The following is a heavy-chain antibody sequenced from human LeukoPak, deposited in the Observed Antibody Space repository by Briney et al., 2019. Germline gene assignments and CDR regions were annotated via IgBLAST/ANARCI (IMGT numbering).Heavy chain of an antibody. Sequence: ASVKVSCKTSGYTFTSFDINWVRQAAGQGLEWLGWMNPYTGKTGYAQKFQGRVTFTGDTSIRTAYMEVSSLTSEDTAVYYCARAPSPYYYDSSAYYSDYWGQGILVTVSS. V-gene: IGHV1-8*03. CDR2: MNPYTGKT. CDR3: ARAPSPYYYDSSAYYSDY. D-gene: IGHD3-22*01. CDR1: GYTFTSFD. J-gene: IGHJ4*02.